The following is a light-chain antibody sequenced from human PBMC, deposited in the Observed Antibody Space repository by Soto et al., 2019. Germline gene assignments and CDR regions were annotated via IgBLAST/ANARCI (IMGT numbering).Light chain of an antibody. Sequence: DIQMTQSLSTLSASVGDRVTITCRASQSISSWLAWYQQKPGKAPKLLIYDASSLESGVPSRFSGRGSGTEFTLTISSLQPDDFATYYCQKYNSYWTFGQGTKVDTK. CDR1: QSISSW. J-gene: IGKJ1*01. V-gene: IGKV1-5*01. CDR2: DAS. CDR3: QKYNSYWT.